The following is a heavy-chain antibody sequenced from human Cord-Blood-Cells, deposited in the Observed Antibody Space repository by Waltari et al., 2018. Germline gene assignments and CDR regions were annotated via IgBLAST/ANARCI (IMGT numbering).Heavy chain of an antibody. D-gene: IGHD3-9*01. V-gene: IGHV4-61*09. CDR1: GGSISSGSYY. CDR2: IYTSGGT. Sequence: QVQLQESGPGLVKPSQTLSLTCTVSGGSISSGSYYWSWIRQPAGKGLEWIGYIYTSGGTNYKPSRKSRVTISVDTSKNQFSLKLSSVNAADTAVYYCARSGYDILTGYYDAFDIWGQGTMVTVSS. J-gene: IGHJ3*02. CDR3: ARSGYDILTGYYDAFDI.